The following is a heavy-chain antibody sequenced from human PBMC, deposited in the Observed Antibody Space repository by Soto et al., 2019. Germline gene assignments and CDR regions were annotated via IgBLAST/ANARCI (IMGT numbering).Heavy chain of an antibody. CDR3: ARRADSSGYYYVLDY. CDR2: IIPIFGTA. Sequence: SGKVSCKASGGTFSSYAISWARQAPGQGLEWMGGIIPIFGTANYAQKFQGRVTITADESTSTAYMELSSLRSEDTAVYYCARRADSSGYYYVLDYWGQGTLVTVSS. D-gene: IGHD3-22*01. CDR1: GGTFSSYA. J-gene: IGHJ4*02. V-gene: IGHV1-69*13.